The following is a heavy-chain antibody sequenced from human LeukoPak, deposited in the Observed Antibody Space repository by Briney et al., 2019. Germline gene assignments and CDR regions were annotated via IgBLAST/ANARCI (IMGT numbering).Heavy chain of an antibody. D-gene: IGHD3-3*01. V-gene: IGHV1-18*01. CDR3: ARVPRFLEWLPASYDASDI. Sequence: ASVKVSCKASGYTFTSYGISWVRQAPGQGLEWMGWISAYNGNTNYAQKLQGRVTMTTDTSTSTAYMELRSLRSDDTAVYYCARVPRFLEWLPASYDASDIWGQGTMVTVSS. CDR1: GYTFTSYG. J-gene: IGHJ3*02. CDR2: ISAYNGNT.